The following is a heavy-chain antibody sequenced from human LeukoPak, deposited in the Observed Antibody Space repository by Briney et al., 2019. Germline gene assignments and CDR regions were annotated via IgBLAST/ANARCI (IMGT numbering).Heavy chain of an antibody. D-gene: IGHD3-22*01. Sequence: PGTSRRLSCAASGFFFGSYSMHWVRQAPGKGLQWVEHVSYDGSKKHYGDSVKGRFAISRDNSKNTLYLEMNSLRPDDTAVYYCAKLGYDSSGASKTLDYWGQGTLVTVAS. CDR2: VSYDGSKK. CDR1: GFFFGSYS. CDR3: AKLGYDSSGASKTLDY. J-gene: IGHJ4*02. V-gene: IGHV3-30*18.